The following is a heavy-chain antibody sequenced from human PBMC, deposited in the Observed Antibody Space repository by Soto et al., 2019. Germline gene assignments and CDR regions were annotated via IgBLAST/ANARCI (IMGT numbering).Heavy chain of an antibody. D-gene: IGHD3-9*01. Sequence: GRSLRLSCAASGFTFTSYAMHWVRQAPGKGLEWVAVISYDGSNKYYADSVKGRFTISRDNSKNKVYRQSNSLRAEDTAVYYCAIDFDDYYYGMDVWGQGTTVSAS. CDR1: GFTFTSYA. J-gene: IGHJ6*02. CDR3: AIDFDDYYYGMDV. V-gene: IGHV3-30-3*01. CDR2: ISYDGSNK.